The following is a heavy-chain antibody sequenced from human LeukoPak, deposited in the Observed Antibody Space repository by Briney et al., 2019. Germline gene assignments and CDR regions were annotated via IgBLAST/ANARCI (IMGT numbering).Heavy chain of an antibody. CDR2: INWNGGST. CDR1: GFTFDDYG. J-gene: IGHJ5*02. Sequence: GGSLRLSCAASGFTFDDYGMSWVRQAPGKGLEWVSGINWNGGSTGYADSVKGRFTISRDNAKNSLYLQMNSLRAEDTVLYHCARDSPYGGNSIGFDPWGQGTLVTVSS. V-gene: IGHV3-20*01. CDR3: ARDSPYGGNSIGFDP. D-gene: IGHD4-23*01.